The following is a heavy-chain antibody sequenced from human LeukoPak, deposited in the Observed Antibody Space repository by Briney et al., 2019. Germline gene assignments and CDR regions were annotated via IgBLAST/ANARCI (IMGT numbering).Heavy chain of an antibody. CDR2: INPSGGST. J-gene: IGHJ3*01. CDR3: AREWLDDAFDF. V-gene: IGHV1-46*04. CDR1: GYTFISYN. D-gene: IGHD6-19*01. Sequence: ASVKVSCKASGYTFISYNMHWVRQAPGQGLEWMGIINPSGGSTIYAQKLQGRVTMTRDTSTSTFYMELSSLSSEDTAVYYCAREWLDDAFDFWGHVTMVTVSS.